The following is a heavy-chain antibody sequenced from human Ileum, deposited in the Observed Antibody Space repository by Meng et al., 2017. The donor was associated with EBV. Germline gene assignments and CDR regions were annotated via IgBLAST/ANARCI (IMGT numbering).Heavy chain of an antibody. CDR3: VSYAVGAGGIGY. V-gene: IGHV4-30-4*01. D-gene: IGHD1-26*01. CDR1: CVAISSGYFR. CDR2: SGST. J-gene: IGHJ4*02. Sequence: QAQVPAPGPGLVKPSPPLSCTCAGSCVAISSGYFRWSWLRQPPGKGLEWIGHSGSTSYNPSLRSRVTISVDTSKNQFSLKVDSATAGDTAVYYCVSYAVGAGGIGYWGQGILVTVSS.